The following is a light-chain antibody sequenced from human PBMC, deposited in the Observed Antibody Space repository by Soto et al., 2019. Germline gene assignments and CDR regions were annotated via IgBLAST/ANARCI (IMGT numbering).Light chain of an antibody. CDR2: NNY. CDR3: QTYDGSLSDYV. CDR1: SSNIGAGFK. Sequence: QSVLTQPPSVSGAPRQTVTISCTGSSSNIGAGFKVHWYQQLPETAPTLLIFNNYNRPSGVSDRFSGSNSGTSASLAITGLQASDGADYYCQTYDGSLSDYVFGTGTKVTVL. J-gene: IGLJ1*01. V-gene: IGLV1-40*01.